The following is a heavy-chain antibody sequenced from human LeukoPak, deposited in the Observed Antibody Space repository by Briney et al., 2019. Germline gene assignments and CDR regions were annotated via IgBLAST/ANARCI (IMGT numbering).Heavy chain of an antibody. V-gene: IGHV4-39*01. CDR1: GGSISSSSYS. D-gene: IGHD3-10*01. CDR2: VYYSGST. CDR3: ARSLAGSGTYYLGY. J-gene: IGHJ4*02. Sequence: SETLSLTCTVSGGSISSSSYSWAWIRQPPGKGLEWIASVYYSGSTYYKPSLKSQITISVDTSNNQFSLKLSSVTAADTAVYYCARSLAGSGTYYLGYWGQGTLVTVSS.